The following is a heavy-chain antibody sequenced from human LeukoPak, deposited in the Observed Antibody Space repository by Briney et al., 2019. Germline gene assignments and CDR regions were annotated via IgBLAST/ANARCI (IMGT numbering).Heavy chain of an antibody. J-gene: IGHJ4*02. CDR1: GGSISSYY. D-gene: IGHD5-12*01. CDR3: AREGGYDYEAY. Sequence: PSETLSLTCTVSGGSISSYYWSWIRQPPGKGLEWIGYIYYSGSTNYNPSLKSRVTISVDRSKNQFSLKMSSVTAADTAVYYCAREGGYDYEAYWGQGTLVTVSS. CDR2: IYYSGST. V-gene: IGHV4-59*12.